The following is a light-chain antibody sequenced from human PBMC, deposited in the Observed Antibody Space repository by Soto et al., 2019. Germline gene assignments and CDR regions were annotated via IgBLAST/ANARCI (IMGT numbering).Light chain of an antibody. CDR1: QSVFRGSDTKNY. CDR3: QQYSSTPHT. J-gene: IGKJ5*01. V-gene: IGKV4-1*01. Sequence: DTVMTQSPDSLAVSLGERATINCKSSQSVFRGSDTKNYLAWYQQKPGQPPKLLTYWASTRESGVPDRFSGSGSGTDFTLTISNLQAEDVAVYYCQQYSSTPHTFGQGTRLEIK. CDR2: WAS.